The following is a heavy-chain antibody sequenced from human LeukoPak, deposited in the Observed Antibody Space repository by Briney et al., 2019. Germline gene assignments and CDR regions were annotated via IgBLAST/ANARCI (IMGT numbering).Heavy chain of an antibody. J-gene: IGHJ4*02. CDR1: GYTFTGYY. CDR3: ARAGETGYSSSWFVDY. V-gene: IGHV1-2*02. D-gene: IGHD6-13*01. CDR2: INPNSGGT. Sequence: GASVKVSCKASGYTFTGYYMHWVRQAPGHGLEWMGWINPNSGGTNYAQKFQGSVTMTRDTSISTAYMELSRLRSDDTAVYYCARAGETGYSSSWFVDYWGQGTLVTVSS.